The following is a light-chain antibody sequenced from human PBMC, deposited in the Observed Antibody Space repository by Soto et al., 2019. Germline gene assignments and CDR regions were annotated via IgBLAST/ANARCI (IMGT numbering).Light chain of an antibody. J-gene: IGLJ1*01. CDR2: DVS. V-gene: IGLV2-14*01. CDR3: SSYTGSRPPSYV. Sequence: QSVLTQPASVSGSPGQSITISCTGTSSDVGGYNYVSWYQQHPGKAPKLMIYDVSNRPSGVSNRFSGSKSGNTASLTISGLQAEDEADYYCSSYTGSRPPSYVFETGTKVTAL. CDR1: SSDVGGYNY.